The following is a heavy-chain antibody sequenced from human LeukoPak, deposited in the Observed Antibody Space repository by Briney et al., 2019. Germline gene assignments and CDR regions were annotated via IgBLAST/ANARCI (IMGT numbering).Heavy chain of an antibody. CDR1: GFTFSSYS. Sequence: GGSLRLSCAASGFTFSSYSMNWVRQAPGKGLEWVSYISSSSSTIYYADSVKGRFTISRDNAKNSLNLQMNSLRAEDTAVYYCARGPRVGYDILTGYFLPIFDYWGQGTLVTVSS. CDR2: ISSSSSTI. CDR3: ARGPRVGYDILTGYFLPIFDY. J-gene: IGHJ4*02. V-gene: IGHV3-48*04. D-gene: IGHD3-9*01.